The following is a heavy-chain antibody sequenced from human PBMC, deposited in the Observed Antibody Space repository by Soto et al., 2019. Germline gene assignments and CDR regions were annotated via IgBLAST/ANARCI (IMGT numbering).Heavy chain of an antibody. CDR2: GYHTGRT. D-gene: IGHD3-3*01. CDR3: ARDFAYFDS. CDR1: GGCFKSGGYA. Sequence: SETLSLTCTFCGGCFKSGGYALRWIQQPPEKGLEWIGYGYHTGRTSYNPSLKSRVAISMETSKNQSSLNLDSVTAAYTAVYFCARDFAYFDSWGQGTLVTVSS. J-gene: IGHJ4*02. V-gene: IGHV4-61*08.